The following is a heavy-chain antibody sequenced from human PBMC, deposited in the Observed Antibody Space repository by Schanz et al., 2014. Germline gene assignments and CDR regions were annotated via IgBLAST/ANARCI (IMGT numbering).Heavy chain of an antibody. D-gene: IGHD2-2*01. CDR3: AREKVDIVVIPGARRNYYYSGMDV. CDR2: FYSSGST. Sequence: QVQLQESGPGLVKPSETLSLTCSVSGGSISSYYWSWIRQPAGKGLEWIGRFYSSGSTNYNPSLQSGVTMTIDTSKNQFSLKLSSVTAADTAVYYCAREKVDIVVIPGARRNYYYSGMDVWGQGTTVTVSS. J-gene: IGHJ6*02. CDR1: GGSISSYY. V-gene: IGHV4-4*07.